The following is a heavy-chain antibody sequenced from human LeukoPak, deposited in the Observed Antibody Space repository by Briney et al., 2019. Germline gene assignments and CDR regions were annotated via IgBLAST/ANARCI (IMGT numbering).Heavy chain of an antibody. Sequence: GASVKVSCKASGYTFTGYYMHWVRQAPGQGLEWMGWINPNSGGTNYAQKFQGWVTMTRDTSISAAYMELSRLRSDDTAVYYCARGSSSWYYYGMDVWGQGTTVTVSS. D-gene: IGHD6-13*01. V-gene: IGHV1-2*04. J-gene: IGHJ6*02. CDR2: INPNSGGT. CDR3: ARGSSSWYYYGMDV. CDR1: GYTFTGYY.